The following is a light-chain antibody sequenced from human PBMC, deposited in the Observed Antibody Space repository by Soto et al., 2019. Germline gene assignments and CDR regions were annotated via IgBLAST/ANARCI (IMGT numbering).Light chain of an antibody. V-gene: IGKV3-11*01. CDR2: DAS. Sequence: VLTQSAVTLSFSPRERATLSCRASQSVSSYLAWYQQKPGQAPRLLIYDASNRATGIPARFSGSGSGTDFTLTISGLQPADLGVYYCQHCDNLPITFGQGTRLDI. J-gene: IGKJ5*01. CDR1: QSVSSY. CDR3: QHCDNLPIT.